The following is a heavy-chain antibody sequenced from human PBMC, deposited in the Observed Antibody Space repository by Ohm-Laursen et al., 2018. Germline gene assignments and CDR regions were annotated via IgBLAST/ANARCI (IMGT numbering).Heavy chain of an antibody. V-gene: IGHV4-34*01. D-gene: IGHD6-19*01. CDR1: GFTFSSYE. Sequence: LRLSCAASGFTFSSYEMNWVRQAPGKGLEWIGEINHSRSTKYNSSFKSRVTISVDTSKNQFSLKLSSVTAADTAVYYCARGFSGWWGRIDYWGQGILVTVSS. CDR3: ARGFSGWWGRIDY. CDR2: INHSRST. J-gene: IGHJ4*02.